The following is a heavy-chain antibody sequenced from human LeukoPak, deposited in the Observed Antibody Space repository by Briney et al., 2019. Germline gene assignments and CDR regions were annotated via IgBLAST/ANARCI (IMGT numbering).Heavy chain of an antibody. J-gene: IGHJ4*02. CDR1: GFTFDDYA. CDR2: ISWNSGSI. Sequence: PGGSLRLSCAASGFTFDDYAMHWVRQAPGKGPEWVSGISWNSGSIGYADSVKGRFTISRDNAKNSLYLQMNSLRAEDTAVYYCAKDSYSKGDFWGQGVLVTVSS. V-gene: IGHV3-9*01. CDR3: AKDSYSKGDF. D-gene: IGHD6-13*01.